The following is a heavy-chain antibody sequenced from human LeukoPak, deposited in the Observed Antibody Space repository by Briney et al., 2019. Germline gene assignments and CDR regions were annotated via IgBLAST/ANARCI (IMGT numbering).Heavy chain of an antibody. Sequence: ASVKVSCKASGYTFTGYYMHWVRQAPGQGLEWMGRINPNSGGTNYAQKFQGRVTMTRDTPISTAYMELSRLRSDDTAVYYCASTSMIELSDAFDIWGQGTMVTVSS. V-gene: IGHV1-2*06. CDR1: GYTFTGYY. D-gene: IGHD3-22*01. CDR2: INPNSGGT. J-gene: IGHJ3*02. CDR3: ASTSMIELSDAFDI.